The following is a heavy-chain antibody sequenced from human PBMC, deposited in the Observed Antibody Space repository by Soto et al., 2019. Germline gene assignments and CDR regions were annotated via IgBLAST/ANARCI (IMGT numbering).Heavy chain of an antibody. CDR2: IKSKTDGGTT. CDR1: GFAFSNAW. CDR3: FTDVNYYDSSGHHYHDY. V-gene: IGHV3-15*01. D-gene: IGHD3-22*01. Sequence: GGALRLSCAVSGFAFSNAWMSLVRQSPGKGLQWVGRIKSKTDGGTTDYTAPVKGRFTISRDGSKNTVYLQMNSLKTEDTAVYYSFTDVNYYDSSGHHYHDYWVQGPLIT. J-gene: IGHJ4*02.